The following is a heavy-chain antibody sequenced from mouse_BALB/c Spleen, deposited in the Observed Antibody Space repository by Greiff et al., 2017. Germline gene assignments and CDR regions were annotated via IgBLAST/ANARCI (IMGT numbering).Heavy chain of an antibody. Sequence: EVQLVESGGGLVKPGGSLKLSCAASGFTFSDYYMYWVRQTPEKRLEWVATISDGGSYTYYPDSVKGRFTISRDNAKNNLYLQMSSLKSEDTAMYYCARGEKVRWGQGTLVTVSA. J-gene: IGHJ3*01. CDR1: GFTFSDYY. CDR3: ARGEKVR. CDR2: ISDGGSYT. V-gene: IGHV5-4*02.